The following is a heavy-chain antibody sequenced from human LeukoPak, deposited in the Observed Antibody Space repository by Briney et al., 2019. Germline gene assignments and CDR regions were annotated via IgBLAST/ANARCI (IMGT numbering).Heavy chain of an antibody. CDR2: VYYTGST. Sequence: SETLSLTCTVSGDSVSSGSYYWSWIRQPPGKGLEWIGYVYYTGSTNYNPSLKSRVTISVDISKNQFSLKLNSVTAADTAVYYCARDSDYVWGSYRYWGQGTLVTVSS. CDR3: ARDSDYVWGSYRY. V-gene: IGHV4-61*01. CDR1: GDSVSSGSYY. J-gene: IGHJ4*02. D-gene: IGHD3-16*02.